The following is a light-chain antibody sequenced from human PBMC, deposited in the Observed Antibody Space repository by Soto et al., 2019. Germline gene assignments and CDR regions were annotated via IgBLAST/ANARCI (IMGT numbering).Light chain of an antibody. CDR3: QHYNSYPYP. CDR2: KAS. J-gene: IGKJ2*01. V-gene: IGKV1-5*03. CDR1: QTISNW. Sequence: DIQMTQSPSTLSASVGDRVTITCRASQTISNWLAWYQQRPGKATNLLIYKASSLESGVSSRFSGSGFGTELNLTISRLQPDDFATYSGQHYNSYPYPFGQGTKLEIK.